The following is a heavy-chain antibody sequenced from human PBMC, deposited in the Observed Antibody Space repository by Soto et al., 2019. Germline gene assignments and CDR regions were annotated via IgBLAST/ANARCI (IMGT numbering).Heavy chain of an antibody. J-gene: IGHJ5*02. V-gene: IGHV1-69*06. CDR2: IIPIFGTA. Sequence: GASVKVSCKASGGTFSSYAISWVRQAPGQGLEWMGGIIPIFGTANYAQKFQGRVTITADKSTSTAYMELRSLRSDDTAVYYCARTYGNSWYSPWGQGTLVTVSS. CDR1: GGTFSSYA. CDR3: ARTYGNSWYSP. D-gene: IGHD2-2*02.